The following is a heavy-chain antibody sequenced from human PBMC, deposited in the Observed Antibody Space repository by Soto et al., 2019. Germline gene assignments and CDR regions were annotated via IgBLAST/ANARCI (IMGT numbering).Heavy chain of an antibody. CDR3: AKPPYSSSSYYYSGMDV. J-gene: IGHJ6*02. CDR1: GLTFSSYA. V-gene: IGHV3-23*01. Sequence: EVQLLESGGGLVQPGGSLRLSCAASGLTFSSYAMTWVRQAPGKGLEWVSAISGSGGTTYHADSVKGRFTISRDNSKNTLYLQMNSLRAEDAAVYYCAKPPYSSSSYYYSGMDVWGQGTTVTVSS. D-gene: IGHD6-6*01. CDR2: ISGSGGTT.